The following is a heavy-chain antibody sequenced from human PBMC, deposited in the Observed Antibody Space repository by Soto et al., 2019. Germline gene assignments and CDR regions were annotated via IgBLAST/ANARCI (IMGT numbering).Heavy chain of an antibody. CDR1: GYTFTGYY. Sequence: QDQLVQSGAEVRKPGASVKVSCKASGYTFTGYYIHWVRQAPGQGLEWMGWINPNSGSTNYARNFQGWVTMTMDTSITTAYMELSRMKSDDTTVYYCARDFSWIQQNYSYYDFGMDVWGQGTTVTVSS. V-gene: IGHV1-2*04. D-gene: IGHD5-18*01. CDR2: INPNSGST. CDR3: ARDFSWIQQNYSYYDFGMDV. J-gene: IGHJ6*02.